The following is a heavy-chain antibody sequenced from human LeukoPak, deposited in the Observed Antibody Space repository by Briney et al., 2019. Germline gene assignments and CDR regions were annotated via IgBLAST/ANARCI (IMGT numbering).Heavy chain of an antibody. CDR2: ITPDFSKA. D-gene: IGHD2-2*01. CDR3: ARDNAPGYCSSTSCYFSRDWFDP. Sequence: SVKVSCKASGGTFSSYAMRRVRQAPGQGLEWLGGITPDFSKANYAQKFQGRVTITADESTSTAYMQLSSLRSEDTAVYYCARDNAPGYCSSTSCYFSRDWFDPWGQGTLVTVSS. V-gene: IGHV1-69*01. J-gene: IGHJ5*02. CDR1: GGTFSSYA.